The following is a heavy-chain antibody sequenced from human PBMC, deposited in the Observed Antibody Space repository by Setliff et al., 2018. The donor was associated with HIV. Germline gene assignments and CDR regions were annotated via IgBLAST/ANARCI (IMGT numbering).Heavy chain of an antibody. Sequence: GASVKVSCKASGYTFSNYAIIWVRQAPGQGLEWMGWISAYTANTNYAQNLQGRVTLTTDTSTSTAYMELRSLRSDDTAVYYCARVRVGATPLDYWGQGTLVTVSS. CDR2: ISAYTANT. V-gene: IGHV1-18*01. CDR1: GYTFSNYA. D-gene: IGHD1-26*01. CDR3: ARVRVGATPLDY. J-gene: IGHJ4*02.